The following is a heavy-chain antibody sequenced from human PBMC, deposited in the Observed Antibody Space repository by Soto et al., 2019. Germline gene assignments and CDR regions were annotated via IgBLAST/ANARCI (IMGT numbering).Heavy chain of an antibody. Sequence: QVQLVESGGGVVQPGRSLRLSCAASGFTFSSYGMHWVRQAPGKGLEWVAVISYDGSNKYYADSVKGRFTISRDNSKNTLYLQMNSLRAEDTAVYYCGSENYYDSSGYYYYFDYWGQGTLVTVSS. CDR2: ISYDGSNK. V-gene: IGHV3-30*03. J-gene: IGHJ4*02. D-gene: IGHD3-22*01. CDR3: GSENYYDSSGYYYYFDY. CDR1: GFTFSSYG.